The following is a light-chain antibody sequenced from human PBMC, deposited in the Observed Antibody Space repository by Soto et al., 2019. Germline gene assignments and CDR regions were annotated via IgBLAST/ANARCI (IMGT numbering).Light chain of an antibody. J-gene: IGKJ4*01. CDR3: QQYNTWPVT. CDR2: GAS. V-gene: IGKV3-15*01. Sequence: EIVMTQSPATLSVSPGERVTFSCRASQSVTSNLAWYQHKPGQAPRLLISGASTGATGIPARFSGSGSGTEFTLTINSLQSXXFAVYYCQQYNTWPVTFGGGTKVEIK. CDR1: QSVTSN.